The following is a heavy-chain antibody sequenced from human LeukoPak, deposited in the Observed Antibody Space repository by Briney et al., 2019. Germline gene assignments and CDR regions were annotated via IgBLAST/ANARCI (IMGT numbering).Heavy chain of an antibody. V-gene: IGHV4-59*01. CDR1: GGSISSYY. J-gene: IGHJ4*02. D-gene: IGHD3-3*01. CDR2: IYYSGST. CDR3: ARGYYDFWSGYWASYYFDY. Sequence: SETLSLTCTVSGGSISSYYWSWIRQPPGKGLEWIGYIYYSGSTNYNPSLESRVTISVDTSKNQFSLKLSSVTAADTAVYYCARGYYDFWSGYWASYYFDYWGQGTLVTVSS.